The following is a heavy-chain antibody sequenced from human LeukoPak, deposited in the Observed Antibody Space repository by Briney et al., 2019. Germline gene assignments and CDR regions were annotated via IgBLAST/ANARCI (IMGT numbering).Heavy chain of an antibody. V-gene: IGHV1-2*06. J-gene: IGHJ4*02. D-gene: IGHD3-22*01. CDR2: INPNSGGT. Sequence: ASVKVSCKASGYTFTGYYMHWVRQAPGQGLEWMGRINPNSGGTNYAQKFQGRVTMTRDTSISTAYMELSRLRSDDTAVYYCAYETYYYDSSGYGREYYFDYWGQGALVTASS. CDR3: AYETYYYDSSGYGREYYFDY. CDR1: GYTFTGYY.